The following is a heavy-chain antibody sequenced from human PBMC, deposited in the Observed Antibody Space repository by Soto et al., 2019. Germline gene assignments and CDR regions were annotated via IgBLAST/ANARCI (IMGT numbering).Heavy chain of an antibody. D-gene: IGHD2-8*02. CDR2: INHSGST. CDR1: GGSFSGYY. Sequence: QVQLQQWGAGLLKPSETLSLTCAVYGGSFSGYYWTWIRQPPGTGLEWIGEINHSGSTNYNPSLKNRVTISVDTSKNQFSLQLTSVTAADTAEYYSARDNITGLFDYWGQGTLVTVSS. J-gene: IGHJ4*02. V-gene: IGHV4-34*01. CDR3: ARDNITGLFDY.